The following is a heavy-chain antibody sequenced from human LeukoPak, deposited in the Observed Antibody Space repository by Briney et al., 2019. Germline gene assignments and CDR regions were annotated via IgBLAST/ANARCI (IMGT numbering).Heavy chain of an antibody. CDR1: GYTFTSYD. J-gene: IGHJ6*03. CDR3: ARGRGIGRHGNRYYMDV. D-gene: IGHD1-14*01. Sequence: GASVKVSCKASGYTFTSYDIDWVRQATGQGLEWMGWMNPNSGNTGYAQKFQGRVTITRNTSISTAYMELSSLRSEDTAVYYCARGRGIGRHGNRYYMDVWGKGTTVTVSS. V-gene: IGHV1-8*03. CDR2: MNPNSGNT.